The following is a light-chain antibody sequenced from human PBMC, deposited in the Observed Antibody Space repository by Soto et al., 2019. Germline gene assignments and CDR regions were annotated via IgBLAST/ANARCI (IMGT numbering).Light chain of an antibody. Sequence: RVMTQSPATLSVSPGERATLSCRASQSVSSNLAWYQQKPGQAPRLLIYGASTRATGIPARFSGSGSGTEFTLTISSLQSEDFAVYYCQQHNNWPPLTFGGGTKVEIK. CDR1: QSVSSN. V-gene: IGKV3-15*01. CDR3: QQHNNWPPLT. CDR2: GAS. J-gene: IGKJ4*01.